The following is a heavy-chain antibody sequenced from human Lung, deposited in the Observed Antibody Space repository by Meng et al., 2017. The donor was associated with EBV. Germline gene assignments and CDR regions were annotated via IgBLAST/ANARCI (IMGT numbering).Heavy chain of an antibody. V-gene: IGHV3-21*06. CDR1: GFIFSRYS. CDR2: TSTNSTYT. J-gene: IGHJ5*02. CDR3: ARQGMKSARAPFDP. Sequence: GQLGGAGGGSGKDGGSLGPSCAASGFIFSRYSMNWVRQAPGKGLEWVSSTSTNSTYTYYADSVTGRFTISRDNAKNSLFLQLNSLRAEDTAVYYCARQGMKSARAPFDPWGQGTLVTVSS.